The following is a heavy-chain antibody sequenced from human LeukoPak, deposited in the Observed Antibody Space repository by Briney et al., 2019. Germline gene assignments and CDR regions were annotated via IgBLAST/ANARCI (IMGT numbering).Heavy chain of an antibody. J-gene: IGHJ3*02. D-gene: IGHD6-19*01. V-gene: IGHV1-18*01. CDR2: ISAYNGNT. CDR3: ARPSTEYSSGQEAFDI. Sequence: ASVKVSRKASGYTFTSYGISWVRQAPGQGLEWMGWISAYNGNTNYAQKLQGRVTMTTDTSTSTAYMELRSLRSDDTAVYYCARPSTEYSSGQEAFDIWGQGTMVTVSS. CDR1: GYTFTSYG.